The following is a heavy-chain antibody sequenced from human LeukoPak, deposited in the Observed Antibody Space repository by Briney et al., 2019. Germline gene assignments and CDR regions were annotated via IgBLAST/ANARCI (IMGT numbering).Heavy chain of an antibody. D-gene: IGHD5-12*01. Sequence: SETLSLTCTVSGGSISSSSYYWSWIRQPPGKGLEWIGYIYYSGSTNYNPSLKSRVTISVDTSKNQFSLKLSSVTAADTAVYYCARESGYRGYSGYYFDYWGQGTLVTVSS. CDR1: GGSISSSSYY. CDR3: ARESGYRGYSGYYFDY. J-gene: IGHJ4*02. CDR2: IYYSGST. V-gene: IGHV4-61*01.